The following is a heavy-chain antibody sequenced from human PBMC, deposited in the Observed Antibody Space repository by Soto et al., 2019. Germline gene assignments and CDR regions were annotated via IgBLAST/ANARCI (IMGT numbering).Heavy chain of an antibody. CDR1: GGSISSYY. J-gene: IGHJ4*02. CDR3: ARGGKQWLEFDY. V-gene: IGHV4-59*01. CDR2: IYYSGST. Sequence: KTSETLSLTCTVSGGSISSYYWSWIRQPPGKGLEWIGYIYYSGSTNYNPSLKSRVTISVDTSKNQFSLKLSSVTAADTAVYYCARGGKQWLEFDYWGQGTPVTVSS. D-gene: IGHD6-19*01.